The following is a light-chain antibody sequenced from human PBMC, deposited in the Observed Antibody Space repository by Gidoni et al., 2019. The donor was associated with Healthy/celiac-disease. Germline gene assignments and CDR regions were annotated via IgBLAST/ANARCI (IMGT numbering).Light chain of an antibody. V-gene: IGKV1-9*01. CDR2: AAS. CDR3: QQLNSYPLT. J-gene: IGKJ4*01. CDR1: QGISRY. Sequence: DIQLTQSPAFLSASVGDIVTIPCRASQGISRYLAWYQQKPGKAPKLLICAASTLQRGFPPRFSGRGSGTEFTLTSSSLQPEDFATYYCQQLNSYPLTFGGGTKVEIK.